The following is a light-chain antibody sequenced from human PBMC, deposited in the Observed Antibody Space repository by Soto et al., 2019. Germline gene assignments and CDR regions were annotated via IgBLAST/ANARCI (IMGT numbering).Light chain of an antibody. CDR2: SNN. J-gene: IGLJ2*01. V-gene: IGLV1-44*01. CDR3: AAWDDSLNGVV. Sequence: QSVLTQPPSASGTPGQRVTISCSGSSSNIGSNTVNWSQQLPGTAPKLLIYSNNQRPSGVPDRFSGSKSGTSVSLAISGLESEDEADYYCAAWDDSLNGVVFGGGTKLTVL. CDR1: SSNIGSNT.